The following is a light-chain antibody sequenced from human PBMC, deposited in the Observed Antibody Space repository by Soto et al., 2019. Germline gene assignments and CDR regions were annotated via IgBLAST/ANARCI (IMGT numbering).Light chain of an antibody. CDR3: QSYDSDLRASV. CDR1: SSNLGADYN. CDR2: NNN. Sequence: QPVLTQPPSVSGAPGQRVTISCTGSSSNLGADYNVHWYQQLPGTAPKLLIYNNNNRPSGVPDRFSGSKSGTSASLAITGLQAEDEANYYCQSYDSDLRASVFGGGTKLTVL. V-gene: IGLV1-40*01. J-gene: IGLJ2*01.